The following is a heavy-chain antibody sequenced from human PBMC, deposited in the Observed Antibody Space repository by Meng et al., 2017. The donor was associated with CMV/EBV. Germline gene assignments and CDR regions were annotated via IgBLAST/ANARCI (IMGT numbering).Heavy chain of an antibody. Sequence: SETLSLTCTVSGGSISSGGYYWSWIRQHPGKGLEWIGYIYHSGSTYYNPSLKSRVTISVDTSKNQFSLKLSSVTAADTAVYYCARKHCGGDCSLDYWGQGTLVTVSS. D-gene: IGHD2-21*01. J-gene: IGHJ4*02. V-gene: IGHV4-31*03. CDR1: GGSISSGGYY. CDR2: IYHSGST. CDR3: ARKHCGGDCSLDY.